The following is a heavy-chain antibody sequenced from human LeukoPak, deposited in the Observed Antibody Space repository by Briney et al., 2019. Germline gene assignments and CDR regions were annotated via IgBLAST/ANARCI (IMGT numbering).Heavy chain of an antibody. CDR1: GFTFDDYG. CDR2: INWNGGST. D-gene: IGHD2-2*01. V-gene: IGHV3-20*04. J-gene: IGHJ4*02. CDR3: ARDSKMGYCSSTSCPSDY. Sequence: PGGSLRLSCAASGFTFDDYGMSWVRQAPGKGLEWVSGINWNGGSTGYADSVKGRFTISRDNAKNSLYLQMNSLRAEDTALYYCARDSKMGYCSSTSCPSDYWGQGTLVTVSS.